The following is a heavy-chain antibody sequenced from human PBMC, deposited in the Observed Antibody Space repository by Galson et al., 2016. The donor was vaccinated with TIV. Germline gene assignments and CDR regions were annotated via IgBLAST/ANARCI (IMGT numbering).Heavy chain of an antibody. J-gene: IGHJ4*02. Sequence: SLRLSCAASGFSVTTSYMTWVRQAPGKGLEWISVVYRNGNAYYTDSVKGRFTMSRDDFKNTVDLQMDNLRPEDTAVYYCARISVDGPTLDYWAREPWSPSLQ. CDR3: ARISVDGPTLDY. V-gene: IGHV3-53*05. D-gene: IGHD6-19*01. CDR2: VYRNGNA. CDR1: GFSVTTSY.